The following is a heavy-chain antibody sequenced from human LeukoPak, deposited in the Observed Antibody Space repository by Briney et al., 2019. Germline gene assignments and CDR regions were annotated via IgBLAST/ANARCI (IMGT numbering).Heavy chain of an antibody. CDR2: ISYDGSNK. Sequence: GGSLRRSCAASGFTFSSYAMHWVRQAPGKGLEWVAVISYDGSNKYYADSVKGRFTISRDNSKNTLYLQMNSLRAEDTAVYYCARDPSDEYYFDYWGQGTLVTVSS. J-gene: IGHJ4*02. CDR1: GFTFSSYA. CDR3: ARDPSDEYYFDY. V-gene: IGHV3-30-3*01.